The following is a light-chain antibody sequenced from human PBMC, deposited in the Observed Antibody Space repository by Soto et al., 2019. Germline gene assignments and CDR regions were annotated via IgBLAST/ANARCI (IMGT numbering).Light chain of an antibody. Sequence: QSALTQPASVSGSPGQSITLSCTGTSSDVGNYNYVSWYQLHPGKAPKLMIYEVTNRPSGVSARFSGSKSGNTASLTVSGRQAADEGDYYCSSYVRSSSSLVFGGGTKLTVL. V-gene: IGLV2-14*01. CDR3: SSYVRSSSSLV. CDR1: SSDVGNYNY. CDR2: EVT. J-gene: IGLJ3*02.